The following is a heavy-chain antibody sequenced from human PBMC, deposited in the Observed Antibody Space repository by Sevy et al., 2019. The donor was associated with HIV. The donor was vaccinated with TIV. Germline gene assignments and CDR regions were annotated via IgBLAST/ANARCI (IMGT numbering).Heavy chain of an antibody. CDR2: ISGSGGST. J-gene: IGHJ4*02. CDR3: AKTPLPLSVVVPAAFYYFDY. CDR1: GFTFSTYA. D-gene: IGHD2-2*01. Sequence: GGSLRLSCAASGFTFSTYAMSWVRQAPGKGLEWVSAISGSGGSTYYADSVKGRFTISRDNSENTLYLQMNSLRAEDTAIYYCAKTPLPLSVVVPAAFYYFDYWGQGTLVTVSS. V-gene: IGHV3-23*01.